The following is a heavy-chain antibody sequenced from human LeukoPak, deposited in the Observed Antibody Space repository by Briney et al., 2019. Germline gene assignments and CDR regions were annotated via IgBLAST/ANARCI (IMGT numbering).Heavy chain of an antibody. CDR3: AREHPINWFDP. CDR2: INPNSGGT. V-gene: IGHV1-2*02. Sequence: ASVKVSCKASGYTFTGYYMHWVRQAPGQGLEWMGWINPNSGGTNYAQKFQGRVTITADKSTSTAYMELSSLRSEDTAVYYCAREHPINWFDPWGQGTLVTVSS. CDR1: GYTFTGYY. J-gene: IGHJ5*02.